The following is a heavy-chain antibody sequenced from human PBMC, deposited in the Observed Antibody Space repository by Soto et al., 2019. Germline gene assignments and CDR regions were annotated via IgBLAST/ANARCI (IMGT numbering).Heavy chain of an antibody. CDR2: IPYDGTNR. CDR1: GFTFSSFG. CDR3: AKDFAGCSSVVCLHNWFDP. J-gene: IGHJ5*02. D-gene: IGHD2-8*01. V-gene: IGHV3-30*18. Sequence: QVQLVESGGGVVQPGRSLRLSCAASGFTFSSFGVHWVRQAPGKGLEWVAVIPYDGTNRYYEDSVKGRFTISRDNSRKMVYLQMDSLRAEDTAVYYCAKDFAGCSSVVCLHNWFDPWGQGTLVTVSS.